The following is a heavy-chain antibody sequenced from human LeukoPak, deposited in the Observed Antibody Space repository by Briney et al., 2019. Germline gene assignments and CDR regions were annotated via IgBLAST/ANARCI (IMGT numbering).Heavy chain of an antibody. V-gene: IGHV4-39*01. CDR1: DGSISSSSSY. CDR3: ARLRIGGAGQTDY. Sequence: PSETLSLTCTVSDGSISSSSSYWGWIRQSPGKGLEWIGSIYYSGSTYYNPSLKSRVIISVDTSKNQFSLKLSSVTAADTAVHYCARLRIGGAGQTDYWGLGTLVTVSS. J-gene: IGHJ4*02. D-gene: IGHD6-13*01. CDR2: IYYSGST.